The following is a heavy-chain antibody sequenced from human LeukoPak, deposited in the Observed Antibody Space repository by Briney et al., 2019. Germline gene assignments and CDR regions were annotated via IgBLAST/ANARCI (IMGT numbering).Heavy chain of an antibody. Sequence: GGSLRLSCVASGFTFSSHYMNWVRRAPGKGLEWVSYINPGGSNRFYAGSVRGRFTISRDDAKKSVYLQMNSLRAEDTAVYYCASSLSSGWGPVDDYWGQGIMVTVSS. CDR2: INPGGSNR. J-gene: IGHJ4*02. CDR3: ASSLSSGWGPVDDY. D-gene: IGHD6-19*01. CDR1: GFTFSSHY. V-gene: IGHV3-48*03.